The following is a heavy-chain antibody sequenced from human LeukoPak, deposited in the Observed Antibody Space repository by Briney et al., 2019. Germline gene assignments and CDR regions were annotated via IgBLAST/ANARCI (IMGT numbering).Heavy chain of an antibody. D-gene: IGHD1-26*01. CDR3: AKRLRGRIVGATDY. Sequence: GGSLRLSCAASGFSFSNYAMSWVRQAPARGLEWVSSLRGDGDTFYADSVKGRFTLSRDDSRNTVYLQLNNLRAEDTAVYYCAKRLRGRIVGATDYWGQGTLVTVSS. CDR1: GFSFSNYA. CDR2: LRGDGDT. J-gene: IGHJ4*02. V-gene: IGHV3-23*01.